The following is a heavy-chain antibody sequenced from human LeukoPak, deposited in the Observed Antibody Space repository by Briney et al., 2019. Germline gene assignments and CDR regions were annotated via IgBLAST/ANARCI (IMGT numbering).Heavy chain of an antibody. CDR1: GGSFGGYY. CDR3: ARPARYYYGSGSYYFDY. J-gene: IGHJ4*02. Sequence: SETLSLTCAVYGGSFGGYYWSWIRQPPGKGLEWIGEINHSGSTNYNPSLKSRVTISVDTSKNQFSLKLSSVTAADTAVYYCARPARYYYGSGSYYFDYWGQGTLVTVSS. D-gene: IGHD3-10*01. V-gene: IGHV4-34*01. CDR2: INHSGST.